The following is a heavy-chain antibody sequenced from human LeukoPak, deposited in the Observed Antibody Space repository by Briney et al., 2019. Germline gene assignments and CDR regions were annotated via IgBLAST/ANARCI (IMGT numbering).Heavy chain of an antibody. CDR3: ARVSVAAAEYGMDV. J-gene: IGHJ6*02. Sequence: SETLSLTCAVYGGSFSGYYWSWIRQPPGKGLEWIGEINHSGTTNYNPSLKSRVTISVDTSKNQFSLKLSSVNAADTAVYYCARVSVAAAEYGMDVWGQGTTVTVSS. D-gene: IGHD6-13*01. V-gene: IGHV4-34*01. CDR2: INHSGTT. CDR1: GGSFSGYY.